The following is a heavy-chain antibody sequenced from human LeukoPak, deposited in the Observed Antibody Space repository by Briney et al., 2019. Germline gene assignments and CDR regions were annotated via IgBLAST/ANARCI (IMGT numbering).Heavy chain of an antibody. J-gene: IGHJ4*02. D-gene: IGHD3-3*01. Sequence: PSETLSLTCTVSGYSMSSGFYWGWIRQAPGKGLEWIGEINHSGSTNYNPSLKSRVTISVDTSKNQFSLKLSSVTAADTAVYYCAVGFGSIFGVVSSIDYWGQGTLVTVSS. CDR1: GYSMSSGFY. V-gene: IGHV4-38-2*02. CDR2: INHSGST. CDR3: AVGFGSIFGVVSSIDY.